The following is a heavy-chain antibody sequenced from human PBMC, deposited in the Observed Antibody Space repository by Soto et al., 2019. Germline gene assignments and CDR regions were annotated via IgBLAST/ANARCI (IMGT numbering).Heavy chain of an antibody. J-gene: IGHJ4*02. CDR2: IYYSGST. CDR1: GGSISSYY. CDR3: ARGRITGTTSFDY. Sequence: SETLSLTCTVSGGSISSYYWSWIRQPPGKGLEWIGYIYYSGSTNYNPSLKSRVTISVDTSKNQFSLKLSSVTAADTAVFYCARGRITGTTSFDYWGQGTLFTVSS. V-gene: IGHV4-59*01. D-gene: IGHD1-7*01.